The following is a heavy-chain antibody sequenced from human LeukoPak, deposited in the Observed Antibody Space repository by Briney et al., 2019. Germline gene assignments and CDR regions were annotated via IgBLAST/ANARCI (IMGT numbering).Heavy chain of an antibody. CDR3: ARDQWLVLGGDY. D-gene: IGHD6-19*01. CDR1: GFTFSSSA. V-gene: IGHV3-30*04. J-gene: IGHJ4*02. Sequence: GGSLRLSCAASGFTFSSSAMTWVRQTPGKGLEWVAIISYDGSYKFYADSVKGRFTISRDNSKNTVYLQMNSLRVEDTAVYYCARDQWLVLGGDYWGQGTLVTVSS. CDR2: ISYDGSYK.